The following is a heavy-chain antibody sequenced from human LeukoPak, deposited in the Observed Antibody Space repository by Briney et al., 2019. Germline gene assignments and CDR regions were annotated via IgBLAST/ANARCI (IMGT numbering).Heavy chain of an antibody. CDR2: ISFGGGHI. J-gene: IGHJ6*02. V-gene: IGHV3-21*01. CDR1: RFTFSSYS. D-gene: IGHD2/OR15-2a*01. Sequence: GGSLRLSCVASRFTFSSYSMTWVRRAPGTGLEWVSSISFGGGHIFYTDSVKGRFTIFRDDSKNSLYLEMNSLRAEVTDVYFCARIVLTPPYGMDVWGQGTTVTVSS. CDR3: ARIVLTPPYGMDV.